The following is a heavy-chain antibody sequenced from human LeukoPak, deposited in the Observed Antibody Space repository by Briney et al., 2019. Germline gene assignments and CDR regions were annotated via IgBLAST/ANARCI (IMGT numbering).Heavy chain of an antibody. CDR2: INQDGSEK. Sequence: GGSLRLSCVASGFTFSNYWMTWVRQGPGKGLEWVANINQDGSEKYYVGSVKGRFTISRDNAKNSVYLQMNSLRVEDTAIYYCARGRAVDIWGRGTMVTVSS. V-gene: IGHV3-7*04. J-gene: IGHJ3*02. CDR3: ARGRAVDI. CDR1: GFTFSNYW.